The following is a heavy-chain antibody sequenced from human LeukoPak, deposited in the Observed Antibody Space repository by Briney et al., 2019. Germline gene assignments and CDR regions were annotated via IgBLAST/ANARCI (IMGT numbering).Heavy chain of an antibody. CDR1: GGSISSYY. CDR3: ARAMGTTVTKREYWFDP. V-gene: IGHV4-59*08. D-gene: IGHD4-17*01. J-gene: IGHJ5*02. Sequence: SETLSLTCTVSGGSISSYYWSWIRQPPGKGLEWIWYIYYSGSTYYNPSLKSRVTISVDTSKNQFSLKLSSVTAADTAVYYCARAMGTTVTKREYWFDPWGQGTLVTVSS. CDR2: IYYSGST.